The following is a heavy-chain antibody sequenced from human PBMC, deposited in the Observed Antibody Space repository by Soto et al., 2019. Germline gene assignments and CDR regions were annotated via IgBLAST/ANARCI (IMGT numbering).Heavy chain of an antibody. CDR1: GGTFSSYA. Sequence: SVKVSCKASGGTFSSYAISWVRQAPGQGLEWMGGIIPIFGTANYAQKFQGRVTITADESTSTAYMELGSLRSEDTAVYHCAREGVTMVRGVVDVWGQGTTVTVSS. CDR3: AREGVTMVRGVVDV. V-gene: IGHV1-69*13. CDR2: IIPIFGTA. D-gene: IGHD3-10*01. J-gene: IGHJ6*02.